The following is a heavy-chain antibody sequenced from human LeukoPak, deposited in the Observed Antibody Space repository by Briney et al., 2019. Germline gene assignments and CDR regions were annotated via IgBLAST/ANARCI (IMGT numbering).Heavy chain of an antibody. Sequence: SETLSLTCTVSGGSISSSSYYWGWIRQPPGKGLEWIGSIYYSGSTYYNPSLKSRVTISVDTSKNQFSLKLSSVTAADTAVYYCARAYDSSGYYCDYWGQGTLVTVSS. CDR2: IYYSGST. V-gene: IGHV4-39*07. CDR3: ARAYDSSGYYCDY. J-gene: IGHJ4*02. CDR1: GGSISSSSYY. D-gene: IGHD3-22*01.